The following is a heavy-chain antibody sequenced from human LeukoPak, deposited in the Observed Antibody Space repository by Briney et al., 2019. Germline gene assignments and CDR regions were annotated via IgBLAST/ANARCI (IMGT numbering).Heavy chain of an antibody. CDR2: IVTAGNT. CDR3: ARSIEALNTDIDY. J-gene: IGHJ4*02. Sequence: GGSLRLSCAASGFTFSSYYMSWVRQATGKGLEWVSAIVTAGNTYYPGSVKGRFTISRENAKNSLYLQMNSLRAGDTAVYYCARSIEALNTDIDYWGQGTLVTVSS. CDR1: GFTFSSYY. V-gene: IGHV3-13*04. D-gene: IGHD6-13*01.